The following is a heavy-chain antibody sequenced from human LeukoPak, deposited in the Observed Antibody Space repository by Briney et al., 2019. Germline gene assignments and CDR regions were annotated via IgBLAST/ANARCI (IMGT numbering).Heavy chain of an antibody. D-gene: IGHD3-22*01. CDR3: ARNYDSSGYYYYYFDY. CDR2: ISSSGSTI. J-gene: IGHJ4*02. CDR1: GFTFSSYV. Sequence: GGSLRLSCAASGFTFSSYVMNWVRQAPGKGLEWGSYISSSGSTIYYVYSVKGRVTISRDNAKNSLYLQMNSLRAEDTAVYYCARNYDSSGYYYYYFDYWGQGTLVTVSS. V-gene: IGHV3-48*03.